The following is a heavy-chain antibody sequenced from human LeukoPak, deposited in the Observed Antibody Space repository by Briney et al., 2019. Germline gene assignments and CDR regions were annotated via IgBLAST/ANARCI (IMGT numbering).Heavy chain of an antibody. V-gene: IGHV3-73*01. CDR2: IRTKANSYAT. Sequence: GGSLRLSCAASGFTFSGSAMHWVRQASGKGLEWVGRIRTKANSYATAYAASVKGRFTISRDDSMNTAYLQMNSLKTEDTAVYYCSREGEGVNNWAFDYWGQGTLVTFSS. CDR1: GFTFSGSA. CDR3: SREGEGVNNWAFDY. D-gene: IGHD1-20*01. J-gene: IGHJ4*02.